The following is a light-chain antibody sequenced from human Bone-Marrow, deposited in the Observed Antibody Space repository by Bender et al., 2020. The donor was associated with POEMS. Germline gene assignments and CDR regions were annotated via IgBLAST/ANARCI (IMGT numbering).Light chain of an antibody. J-gene: IGLJ2*01. CDR1: ASDIGNYNL. CDR3: CSFAGGPWF. V-gene: IGLV2-23*01. CDR2: EAT. Sequence: QSALTQPPSASGSLGQSVTISCTGSASDIGNYNLVAWFQQHPGKAPKLITYEATKRPSGVSNRFSASRSGNTASLTISGLQPGDEADYYCCSFAGGPWFFGGGTRLTVL.